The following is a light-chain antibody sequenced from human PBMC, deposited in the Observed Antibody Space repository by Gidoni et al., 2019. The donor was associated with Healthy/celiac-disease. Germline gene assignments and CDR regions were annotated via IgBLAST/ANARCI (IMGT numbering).Light chain of an antibody. Sequence: EIVMTQSPATLSVSPGERATLSCRASQSVSSNLAWYQQKPGQAPRLLIYGASTRATGIPARFSGSGSGTEFTLTISSLQSEDFAVYYCQQYNNWPWRTFXXXTKLEIK. CDR3: QQYNNWPWRT. J-gene: IGKJ2*01. V-gene: IGKV3-15*01. CDR1: QSVSSN. CDR2: GAS.